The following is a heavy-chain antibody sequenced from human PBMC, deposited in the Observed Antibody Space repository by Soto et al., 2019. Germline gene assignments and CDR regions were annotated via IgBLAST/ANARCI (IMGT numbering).Heavy chain of an antibody. CDR3: TTLGFDP. V-gene: IGHV3-15*01. CDR2: VKSKSNGGTT. J-gene: IGHJ5*02. CDR1: GSTFSNAW. Sequence: ESGGGLVKPGGSLRLSCAASGSTFSNAWRSWVSQAPGKGLEWVGRVKSKSNGGTTDYAASVKGRFTISRDDSKNTLYLQMNSLKTEDTAVYYCTTLGFDPWGQGTLVTVSS.